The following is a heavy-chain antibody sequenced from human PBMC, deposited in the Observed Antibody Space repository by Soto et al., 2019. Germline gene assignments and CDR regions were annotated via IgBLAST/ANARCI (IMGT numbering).Heavy chain of an antibody. Sequence: TGGSLRLSCAASGFTFSSYWMSWVRQAPGKGLEWVANIKQDGSEKYYVDSVKGRFTISRDNAKNSLYLQMNSLRAEDTAVYYCAREIGSGWYGTYYFDYWGQGTLVTVSS. CDR2: IKQDGSEK. CDR1: GFTFSSYW. V-gene: IGHV3-7*03. CDR3: AREIGSGWYGTYYFDY. J-gene: IGHJ4*02. D-gene: IGHD6-19*01.